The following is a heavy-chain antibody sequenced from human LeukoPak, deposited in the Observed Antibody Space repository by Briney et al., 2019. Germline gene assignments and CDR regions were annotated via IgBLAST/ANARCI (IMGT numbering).Heavy chain of an antibody. V-gene: IGHV4-34*01. CDR3: ARAADYYDSSGYLPSNAFDI. J-gene: IGHJ3*02. CDR1: GGSFSGYY. D-gene: IGHD3-22*01. Sequence: SETLSLTCAVYGGSFSGYYRSWIRQPPGKGLEWIGEINHSGSTNYNPSLKSRVTISVDTSKNQFSLELSSVTAADTAVYYCARAADYYDSSGYLPSNAFDIWGQGTMVTVSS. CDR2: INHSGST.